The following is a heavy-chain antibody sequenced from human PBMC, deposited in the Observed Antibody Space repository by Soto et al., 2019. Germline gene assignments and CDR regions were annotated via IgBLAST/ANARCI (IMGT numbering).Heavy chain of an antibody. D-gene: IGHD4-17*01. CDR1: GYTFTGYY. Sequence: QVQLVQSGAEVKKPGASVKVSCKASGYTFTGYYMHWVRQAPGQGLEWMGWINPNSGGTNYAQKCQGWVTMTRDTSISTAYMELSRLRSDDTAVYYCARGSKIYGDYPSYFDYWGQGTLVTVSS. CDR3: ARGSKIYGDYPSYFDY. CDR2: INPNSGGT. V-gene: IGHV1-2*04. J-gene: IGHJ4*02.